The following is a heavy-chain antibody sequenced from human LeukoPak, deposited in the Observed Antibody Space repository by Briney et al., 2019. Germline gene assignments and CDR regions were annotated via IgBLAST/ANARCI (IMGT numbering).Heavy chain of an antibody. J-gene: IGHJ6*03. Sequence: GGSLRLSCVASGFEFASYSMTWVRQAPGKGLEWVSYIVSGDGAVYYADSVKGRFTISRDNVNNLLYLQMNTLRTEDTAVYFCARVDDFLTGSYKRYMDVWGKGTTVTVSS. D-gene: IGHD3-9*01. CDR2: IVSGDGAV. CDR1: GFEFASYS. CDR3: ARVDDFLTGSYKRYMDV. V-gene: IGHV3-48*01.